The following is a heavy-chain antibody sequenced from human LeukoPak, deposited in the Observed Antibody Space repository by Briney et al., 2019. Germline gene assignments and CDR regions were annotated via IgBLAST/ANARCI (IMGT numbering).Heavy chain of an antibody. J-gene: IGHJ4*02. CDR2: ISSNGGST. CDR3: AKGATPVYSSRPEY. V-gene: IGHV3-64*04. CDR1: GFTFSSYA. D-gene: IGHD6-13*01. Sequence: GGSLRLSCSASGFTFSSYAMHWVRQAPGKGLEYVSAISSNGGSTYYADSVKGRFTISRDNSKNTLYLQMNSLRAEDTAVYYCAKGATPVYSSRPEYWGQGTLVTVSS.